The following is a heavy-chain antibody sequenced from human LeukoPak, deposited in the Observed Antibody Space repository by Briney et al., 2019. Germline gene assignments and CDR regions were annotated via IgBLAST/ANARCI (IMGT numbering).Heavy chain of an antibody. CDR1: GDSISSYY. CDR2: IYYSGST. D-gene: IGHD3-10*01. J-gene: IGHJ6*03. V-gene: IGHV4-59*08. Sequence: PSETLSLTCTVSGDSISSYYWSWIRQPPGKGLEWIGYIYYSGSTNYNPSLKSRVTISVDTSKNQFSLKLSSVTAADTAGYYCASYKGGSGSYYKIEARYYHMDVWGKGTTVT. CDR3: ASYKGGSGSYYKIEARYYHMDV.